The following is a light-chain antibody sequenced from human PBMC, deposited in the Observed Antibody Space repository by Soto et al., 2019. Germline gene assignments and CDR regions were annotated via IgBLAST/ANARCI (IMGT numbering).Light chain of an antibody. Sequence: QSVLTQPRSVSGSPGQSVTISCTGTSSDVGGHNYVSWYQQHPGKAPKLMISSVSKRPSGVPDRISGATSGNAASLTISGLQADDEADYFCCSSAPESTYVFGTGTKVTVL. J-gene: IGLJ1*01. V-gene: IGLV2-11*01. CDR1: SSDVGGHNY. CDR2: SVS. CDR3: CSSAPESTYV.